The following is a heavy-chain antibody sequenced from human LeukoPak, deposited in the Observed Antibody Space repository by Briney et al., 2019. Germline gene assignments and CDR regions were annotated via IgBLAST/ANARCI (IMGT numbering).Heavy chain of an antibody. D-gene: IGHD6-13*01. CDR1: GFTFSSYS. CDR3: ARGGIYSQGFDY. CDR2: ISTTSDYI. J-gene: IGHJ4*02. Sequence: PGGSLRLSCAASGFTFSSYSMNWVRQAPGKGLEWVSSISTTSDYIHYADSLKGRLAISRDNGKNSLYLQMNSLRAEDTAVYYCARGGIYSQGFDYWGQGFLVTVSS. V-gene: IGHV3-21*01.